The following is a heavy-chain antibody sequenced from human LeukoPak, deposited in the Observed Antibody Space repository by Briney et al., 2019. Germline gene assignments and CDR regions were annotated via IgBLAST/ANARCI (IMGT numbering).Heavy chain of an antibody. Sequence: ASVKVSCKASGYTFTGYYMHWVRQAPGQGLEWMGWINPNSGGTNYAQKFQGRVTMTRDTSISTAYMELSRLRSDDTAVYYCARGEENYYDTSGYCYRLTYYYYMDVWGKGTTVTVSS. J-gene: IGHJ6*03. CDR3: ARGEENYYDTSGYCYRLTYYYYMDV. V-gene: IGHV1-2*02. D-gene: IGHD3-22*01. CDR2: INPNSGGT. CDR1: GYTFTGYY.